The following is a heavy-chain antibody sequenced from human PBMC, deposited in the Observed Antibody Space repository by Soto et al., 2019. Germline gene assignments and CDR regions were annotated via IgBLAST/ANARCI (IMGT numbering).Heavy chain of an antibody. D-gene: IGHD2-15*01. Sequence: ASVKVSCKTSGYTFTNYAITWVRQAPGQRLEWMGWINAGNGNTKYSQKFQGRVTITRDSSASTAYMELSSLRSEDTAVYYCARGFCSGGSCNWFDPWG. J-gene: IGHJ5*02. CDR3: ARGFCSGGSCNWFDP. CDR1: GYTFTNYA. CDR2: INAGNGNT. V-gene: IGHV1-3*01.